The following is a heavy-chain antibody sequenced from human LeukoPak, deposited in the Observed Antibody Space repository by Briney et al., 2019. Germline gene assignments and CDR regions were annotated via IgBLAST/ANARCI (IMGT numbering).Heavy chain of an antibody. V-gene: IGHV3-30*04. J-gene: IGHJ4*02. CDR2: ISSDGNKQ. Sequence: PGGSLRLSCAASGLTFSSYAMHWVRQAPGKGLEWVAVISSDGNKQYYADSAKGRFTISRDNSKNTVSLQMNSLRAEDAAAYYCASWDDYWGQGTLVTVSS. CDR3: ASWDDY. CDR1: GLTFSSYA. D-gene: IGHD1-26*01.